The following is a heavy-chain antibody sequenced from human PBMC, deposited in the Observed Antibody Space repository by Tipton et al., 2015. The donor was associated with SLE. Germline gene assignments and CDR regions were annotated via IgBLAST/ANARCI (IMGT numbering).Heavy chain of an antibody. J-gene: IGHJ3*02. V-gene: IGHV3-23*01. Sequence: SLRLSCAASGFTFSSYAMSWVRQAPGKGLEWVSAISGSGGSTYYADSVKGRFTISRDNARNSLYLQMNSLRAEDTAVYYCARGDPILVVVLSTEVRGAFDIWGQGTMVTVSS. CDR1: GFTFSSYA. CDR2: ISGSGGST. D-gene: IGHD2-21*01. CDR3: ARGDPILVVVLSTEVRGAFDI.